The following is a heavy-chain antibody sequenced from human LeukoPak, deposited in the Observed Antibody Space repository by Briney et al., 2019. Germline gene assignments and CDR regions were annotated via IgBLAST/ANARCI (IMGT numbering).Heavy chain of an antibody. Sequence: GGSLKLSCAASGITFSGYWMHWVRQVPGKGLVWVSSINSDGSATRYADSVKGRFTMSRDNAKNMMYLQMGSLTVEDTALYYCARVVSGRQWLPLDYWGQGTLVTVSS. CDR3: ARVVSGRQWLPLDY. D-gene: IGHD6-19*01. CDR2: INSDGSAT. J-gene: IGHJ4*02. CDR1: GITFSGYW. V-gene: IGHV3-74*01.